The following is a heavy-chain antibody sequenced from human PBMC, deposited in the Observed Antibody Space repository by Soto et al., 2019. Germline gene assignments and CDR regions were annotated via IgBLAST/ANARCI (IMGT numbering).Heavy chain of an antibody. Sequence: GGSLILSCATSGFTFSGYAMNWVRQAPGKGLEWVSVTLDSGASTYYADSVKGRFTISRDNSKSTLYLQMNSLRAEDTALYYCAKGRSYYYYYGVDVWGQGTTVTVSS. CDR2: TLDSGAST. V-gene: IGHV3-23*01. J-gene: IGHJ6*02. CDR3: AKGRSYYYYYGVDV. CDR1: GFTFSGYA.